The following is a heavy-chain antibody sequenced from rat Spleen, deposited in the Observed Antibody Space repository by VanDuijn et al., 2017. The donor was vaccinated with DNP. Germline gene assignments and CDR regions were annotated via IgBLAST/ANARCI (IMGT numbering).Heavy chain of an antibody. D-gene: IGHD1-1*01. J-gene: IGHJ2*01. CDR1: GFNFNDYN. V-gene: IGHV5-7*01. CDR3: ASPYYYFDY. CDR2: ISFDGTPT. Sequence: EVQLVESGGGLVQPGRSLKLSCAASGFNFNDYNMAWVRQAPKKGLEWVATISFDGTPTYYRDSVKGRFTISRDNAKSTLYLQMDSLRSEDTATYYCASPYYYFDYWGQGVMVTVSS.